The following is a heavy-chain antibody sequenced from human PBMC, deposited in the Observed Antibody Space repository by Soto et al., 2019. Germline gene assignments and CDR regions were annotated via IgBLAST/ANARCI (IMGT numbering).Heavy chain of an antibody. CDR1: GGSFSGYY. CDR2: INHSGST. CDR3: ARWALDTIFGVHIGDIDY. V-gene: IGHV4-34*01. Sequence: SETLSLTCAVYGGSFSGYYWSWIRQPPGKGLEWIGEINHSGSTNYNPSLKSRVTISVDTSNNQFSRKLSSVTAADTAVYYCARWALDTIFGVHIGDIDYWGQGTPVTVSS. D-gene: IGHD3-3*01. J-gene: IGHJ4*02.